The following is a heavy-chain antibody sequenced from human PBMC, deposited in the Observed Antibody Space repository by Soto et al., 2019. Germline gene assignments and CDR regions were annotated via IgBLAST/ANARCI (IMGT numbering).Heavy chain of an antibody. CDR3: VKDGSSGWPYFYDMDV. CDR2: ISYDGRNK. D-gene: IGHD6-19*01. Sequence: GGSLRLSCAASGFTFSSYGMHWVRQAPGKGLEWVAVISYDGRNKYYADAVKGRFTISRDNSRNTLYLQMSSLRAEDTAVYYCVKDGSSGWPYFYDMDVWGQGTTVTVSS. J-gene: IGHJ6*02. V-gene: IGHV3-30*18. CDR1: GFTFSSYG.